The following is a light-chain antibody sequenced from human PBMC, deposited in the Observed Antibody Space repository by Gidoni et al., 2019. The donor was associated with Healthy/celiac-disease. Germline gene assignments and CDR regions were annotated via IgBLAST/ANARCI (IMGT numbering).Light chain of an antibody. CDR2: KDS. Sequence: SSALTPPPSVSVSPGPTARITCSGDALPKQYAYWYQQKPGQAPVLVIYKDSERPSGIPERFAGSSSGTTVTLTISGVQAEDEADYYCQSADSSGTYVVFGGGTKLTVL. J-gene: IGLJ2*01. V-gene: IGLV3-25*03. CDR3: QSADSSGTYVV. CDR1: ALPKQY.